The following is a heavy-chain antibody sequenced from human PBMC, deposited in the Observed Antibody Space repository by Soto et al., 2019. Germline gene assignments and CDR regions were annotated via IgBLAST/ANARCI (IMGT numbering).Heavy chain of an antibody. CDR1: GGSISSGDYY. CDR3: AMVTTDDYYFDY. V-gene: IGHV4-30-4*01. J-gene: IGHJ4*02. Sequence: SETLSLTCTVSGGSISSGDYYWSWIRQPPGKGLEWIGYIYYSGSTYYNPSLKSRVTISVDKSKNQFSLKLSSVTAADTAVYYCAMVTTDDYYFDYWGQGTLVTVSS. D-gene: IGHD4-17*01. CDR2: IYYSGST.